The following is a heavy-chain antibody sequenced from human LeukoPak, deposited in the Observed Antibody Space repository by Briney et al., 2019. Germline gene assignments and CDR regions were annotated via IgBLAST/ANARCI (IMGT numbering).Heavy chain of an antibody. J-gene: IGHJ5*02. CDR3: ARKRCTGDCYLFDP. CDR1: GYTFSTYG. CDR2: INTNNGNT. Sequence: ASVKVSCKASGYTFSTYGPMWVRQAPGQGLEWMGWINTNNGNTNYAQKFQGRVTMTTDTSTSTGYMELGSLRSDDTAVYYCARKRCTGDCYLFDPWGQGTLVTVSS. D-gene: IGHD2-21*02. V-gene: IGHV1-18*01.